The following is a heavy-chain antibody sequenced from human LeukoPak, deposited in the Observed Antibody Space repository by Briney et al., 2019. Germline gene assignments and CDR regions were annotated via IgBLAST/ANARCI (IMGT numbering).Heavy chain of an antibody. Sequence: SETLSLTCTVSGGSISSYYWSWIRQPPGEGLEWIGYIYYSGSTNYNPSLKSRVTISVDTSKNQFSLKLSSVTAADTAVYYCARHTHYDFWSGYYPLFDYRGQGTLVTVSS. CDR3: ARHTHYDFWSGYYPLFDY. CDR2: IYYSGST. V-gene: IGHV4-59*08. J-gene: IGHJ4*02. CDR1: GGSISSYY. D-gene: IGHD3-3*01.